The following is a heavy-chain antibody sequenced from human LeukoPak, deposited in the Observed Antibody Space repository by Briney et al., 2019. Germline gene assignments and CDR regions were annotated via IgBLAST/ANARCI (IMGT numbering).Heavy chain of an antibody. J-gene: IGHJ4*02. CDR3: AREQQWLKKYYFDH. V-gene: IGHV3-30*04. Sequence: PGRSLRLSCAASGFIFSSYAMHWVRQAPGKGLEWVAVISYDGSNKYYADSVKGRFTISRDNSKNTLYLQMNSLRAEDTAVYYCAREQQWLKKYYFDHWGQGTLVTVSS. CDR1: GFIFSSYA. D-gene: IGHD6-19*01. CDR2: ISYDGSNK.